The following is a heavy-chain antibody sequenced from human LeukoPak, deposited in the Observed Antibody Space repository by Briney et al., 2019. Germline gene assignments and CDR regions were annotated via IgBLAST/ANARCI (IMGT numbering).Heavy chain of an antibody. CDR3: ARDLRIVVVPSDAFDI. J-gene: IGHJ3*02. V-gene: IGHV1-18*01. CDR2: ISAYNGNT. D-gene: IGHD3-22*01. CDR1: GYTFTSYG. Sequence: ASVKVSCKASGYTFTSYGISWVRQAPGQGLEWMGWISAYNGNTNYAQKFQGRVTMTRDTSISTAYMELSRLRSDDTAVYYCARDLRIVVVPSDAFDIWGQGTMVTVSS.